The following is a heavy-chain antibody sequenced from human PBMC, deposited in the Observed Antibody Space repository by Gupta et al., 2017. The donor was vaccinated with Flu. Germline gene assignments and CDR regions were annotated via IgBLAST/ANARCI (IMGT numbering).Heavy chain of an antibody. CDR2: IKSKTDGGTT. V-gene: IGHV3-15*01. CDR1: GFTFSNAW. CDR3: TTDFPPAPFDY. J-gene: IGHJ4*02. Sequence: EVQLVESGGGLVKPGGSLRLSCAASGFTFSNAWMSWVRQAPGKGLGWVGRIKSKTDGGTTDYAAPVKGRFTISRDDSKNTLYLQMNSLKTEDTAVYYCTTDFPPAPFDYWGQGTLVTVSS.